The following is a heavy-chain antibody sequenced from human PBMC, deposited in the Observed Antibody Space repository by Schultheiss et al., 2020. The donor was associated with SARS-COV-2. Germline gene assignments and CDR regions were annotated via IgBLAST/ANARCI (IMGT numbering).Heavy chain of an antibody. V-gene: IGHV1-24*01. CDR3: ARARKDITMIVVVIPHYYYGMDV. Sequence: ASVKVSCKVSGYTLTELSMHWVRQAPGKGLEWMGGFDPEDGETIYAQKFQGRVTMTRNTSISTAYMELSSLRSEDTAVYYCARARKDITMIVVVIPHYYYGMDVWGQGTTVTVSS. D-gene: IGHD3-22*01. CDR1: GYTLTELS. J-gene: IGHJ6*02. CDR2: FDPEDGET.